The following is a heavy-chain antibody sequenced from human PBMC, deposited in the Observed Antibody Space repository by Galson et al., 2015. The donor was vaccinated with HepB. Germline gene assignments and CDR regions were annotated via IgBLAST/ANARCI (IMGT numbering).Heavy chain of an antibody. J-gene: IGHJ4*02. V-gene: IGHV3-23*01. CDR2: ITAGGSKT. Sequence: SLRLSCAASGFSFNTYAMYWVRQAPGKGLEWVSAITAGGSKTYYTDSVKGRFTISRDNSKNTLDLQMNSLRAEDTAMYYCAKGNVMFYFESWGQGTQVTVSS. CDR1: GFSFNTYA. D-gene: IGHD2-21*01. CDR3: AKGNVMFYFES.